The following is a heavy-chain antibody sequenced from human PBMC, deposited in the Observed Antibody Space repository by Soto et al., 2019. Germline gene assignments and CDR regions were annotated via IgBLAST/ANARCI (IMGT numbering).Heavy chain of an antibody. CDR1: GGSFSGYY. Sequence: SETLSLTCAVYGGSFSGYYWSWIRQPPGKGLEWIGEINHSGSTNYNPSLKSRVTISVDTSKNQFSLKLSSVTAADTAVYYCARGPITMVRGVIITNYYYYYYGMDVWGQGTPVTV. CDR2: INHSGST. J-gene: IGHJ6*02. V-gene: IGHV4-34*01. CDR3: ARGPITMVRGVIITNYYYYYYGMDV. D-gene: IGHD3-10*01.